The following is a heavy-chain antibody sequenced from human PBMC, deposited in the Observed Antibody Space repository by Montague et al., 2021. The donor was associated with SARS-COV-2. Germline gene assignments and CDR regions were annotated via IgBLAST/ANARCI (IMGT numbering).Heavy chain of an antibody. Sequence: SLRLSCAASGFTFSSYALTWVRQAPGKGLEWVSAISNSGGRTYYADSVKGRFTISRDNSKNTLYLQMNSLGGEDTAIYYCAKSGVVINPYYYYGMDVWGQGTTVTVSS. D-gene: IGHD3-22*01. J-gene: IGHJ6*02. CDR1: GFTFSSYA. CDR3: AKSGVVINPYYYYGMDV. V-gene: IGHV3-23*01. CDR2: ISNSGGRT.